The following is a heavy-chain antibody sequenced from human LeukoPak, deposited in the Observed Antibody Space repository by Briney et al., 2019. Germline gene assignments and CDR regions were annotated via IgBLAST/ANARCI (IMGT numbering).Heavy chain of an antibody. J-gene: IGHJ4*02. V-gene: IGHV4-39*07. CDR1: GGSISSSSYY. Sequence: SETLSLTCTVSGGSISSSSYYWGWIRQPPGKGLEWIGSIYYSGSTYYNPSLKSRVTISVDTSKNQFSLELSSVTAADTAVYYCAGSVLWFGELFKNWGQGTLVTVSS. CDR2: IYYSGST. D-gene: IGHD3-10*01. CDR3: AGSVLWFGELFKN.